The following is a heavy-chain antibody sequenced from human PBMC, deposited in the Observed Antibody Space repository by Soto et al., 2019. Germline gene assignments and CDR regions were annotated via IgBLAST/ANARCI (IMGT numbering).Heavy chain of an antibody. Sequence: GGALRLSCAASGFTFSRYGMHWVRQAPGKGLEWVAVISYDGSNKYYADSVKGRFTISRDNSKNTLYLQMNSLRAEDTAVYYCTFGYCSGGSCHQGFDPWGQGT. V-gene: IGHV3-30*03. CDR1: GFTFSRYG. CDR3: TFGYCSGGSCHQGFDP. CDR2: ISYDGSNK. J-gene: IGHJ5*02. D-gene: IGHD2-15*01.